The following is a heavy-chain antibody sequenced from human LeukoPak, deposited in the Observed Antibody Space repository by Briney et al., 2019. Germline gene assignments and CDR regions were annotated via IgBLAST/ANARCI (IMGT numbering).Heavy chain of an antibody. CDR2: IIPLLGTP. V-gene: IGHV1-69*13. CDR3: ARWTHGSGAGFFIH. Sequence: SVKVSCKASGGAFSNYAMNWVRQAPGQGLEWLGGIIPLLGTPSYAQKFQGRVTITADESTTTAYMELSSLRSEDTAVYYCARWTHGSGAGFFIHWGQGTLVTVSS. D-gene: IGHD3-10*01. J-gene: IGHJ1*01. CDR1: GGAFSNYA.